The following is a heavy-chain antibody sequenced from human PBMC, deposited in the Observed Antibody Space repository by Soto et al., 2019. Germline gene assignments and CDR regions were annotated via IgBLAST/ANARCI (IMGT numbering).Heavy chain of an antibody. Sequence: VQLVQSGAEVKKPGSSVKVSCKASGGNFNSHNINWVRQAPGQGLEWMGRIIPTLGKPNYAQKFQGRVTISADTSTSTAYMVLSSLNSDDTAVYYCGRDTTTFPYYYGMDVWGQGTTVTVSS. D-gene: IGHD3-16*01. CDR1: GGNFNSHN. V-gene: IGHV1-69*08. J-gene: IGHJ6*02. CDR2: IIPTLGKP. CDR3: GRDTTTFPYYYGMDV.